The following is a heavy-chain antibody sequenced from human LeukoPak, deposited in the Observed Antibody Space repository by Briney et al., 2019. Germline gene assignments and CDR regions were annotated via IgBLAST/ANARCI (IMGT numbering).Heavy chain of an antibody. CDR3: ARESACGTTNCLAPADWLDP. CDR2: ANPTSGRT. V-gene: IGHV1-46*01. D-gene: IGHD2-2*01. Sequence: GASVKVSCKASGYTFTASYLHWVRQAPGQGLEWMGMANPTSGRTNYAQKFRGRVTMTRDTSTSTVYMEVDSLTSDDTAVYYCARESACGTTNCLAPADWLDPWGQGTLVIVSS. J-gene: IGHJ5*02. CDR1: GYTFTASY.